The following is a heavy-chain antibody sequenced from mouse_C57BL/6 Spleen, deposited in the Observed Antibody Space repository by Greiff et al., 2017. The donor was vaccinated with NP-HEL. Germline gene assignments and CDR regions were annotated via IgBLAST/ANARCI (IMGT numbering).Heavy chain of an antibody. CDR1: GYAFSSSW. Sequence: QVQLQQSGPELVKPGASVKISCKASGYAFSSSWMNWVKQRPGKGLEWIGRIYPGDGDTNYNGKFKGKATLTADKSSSTAYMQLSSLTSEDSAVYFCASHHYYGSSYYAMDYWGQGTSVTVSS. D-gene: IGHD1-1*01. J-gene: IGHJ4*01. CDR3: ASHHYYGSSYYAMDY. CDR2: IYPGDGDT. V-gene: IGHV1-82*01.